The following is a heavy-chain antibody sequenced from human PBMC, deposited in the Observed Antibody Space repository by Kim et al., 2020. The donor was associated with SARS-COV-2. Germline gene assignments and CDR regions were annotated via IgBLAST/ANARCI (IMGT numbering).Heavy chain of an antibody. Sequence: GGSLRLSCAASGFTFSSYGMHWVRQAPGKGLEWVAVISYDGSNKYYADSVKGRFTISRDNSKNTLYLQMNSLRAEDTAVYYCAKESGSGSYYAWTYYYYGMEVSGQETTVTVSS. CDR3: AKESGSGSYYAWTYYYYGMEV. V-gene: IGHV3-30*18. J-gene: IGHJ6*02. D-gene: IGHD3-10*01. CDR2: ISYDGSNK. CDR1: GFTFSSYG.